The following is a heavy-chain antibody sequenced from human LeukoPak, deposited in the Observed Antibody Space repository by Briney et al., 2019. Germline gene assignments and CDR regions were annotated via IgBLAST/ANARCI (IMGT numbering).Heavy chain of an antibody. CDR3: ARRYDNDAYYYTHFDY. D-gene: IGHD3-22*01. J-gene: IGHJ4*02. V-gene: IGHV4-59*08. CDR1: GVSSSSNS. Sequence: SETLSFTCSVSGVSSSSNSWRWHRQPPGKGLEWLGYIYYRSTNYNPSIKGRVTISIDTSKNQLSLKLGSVTAADTAVYYCARRYDNDAYYYTHFDYWGQGTLVTVSS. CDR2: IYYRST.